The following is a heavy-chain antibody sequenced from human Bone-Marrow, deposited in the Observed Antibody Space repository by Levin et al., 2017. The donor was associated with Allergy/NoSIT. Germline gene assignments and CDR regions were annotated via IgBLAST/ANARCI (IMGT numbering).Heavy chain of an antibody. D-gene: IGHD5-24*01. Sequence: GESLKISCEASGFTFDSYGMYWVRQSPGKGLEWVAMISYDGRNENFADSVKGRFTISRDNSKNMLFLQMNSLRTEDTAVYYCAKIEDRWLQVSVFDYWGQGTPVTVSS. CDR2: ISYDGRNE. CDR1: GFTFDSYG. J-gene: IGHJ4*02. V-gene: IGHV3-30*18. CDR3: AKIEDRWLQVSVFDY.